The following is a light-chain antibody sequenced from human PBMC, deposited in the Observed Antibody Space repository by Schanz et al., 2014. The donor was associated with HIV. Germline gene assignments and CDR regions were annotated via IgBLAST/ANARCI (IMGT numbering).Light chain of an antibody. CDR3: QQYSYFST. J-gene: IGKJ1*01. CDR2: DAS. V-gene: IGKV1-33*01. CDR1: QDISNY. Sequence: DIQMTQSPSSLSASVGDRVTITCQASQDISNYLNWYQQKPGRAPKLLIYDASNLETGVPSRFSGSGSGTDFTLSISSLQPDDFATYYCQQYSYFSTFGQGTKVEIK.